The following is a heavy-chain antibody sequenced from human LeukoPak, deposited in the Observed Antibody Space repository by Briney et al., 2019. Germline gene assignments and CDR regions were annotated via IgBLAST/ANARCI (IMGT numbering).Heavy chain of an antibody. CDR3: ARESGSSGWYVY. D-gene: IGHD6-19*01. CDR1: GYTFTNYY. Sequence: GASVKVSCKASGYTFTNYYMHWVRQAPGQGLEWMGIINPRGGSTSYAQKFQGRVTMTRDTSTNTVYMDLSSLRSEDTAVYYCARESGSSGWYVYWGQGTLVTVSS. CDR2: INPRGGST. V-gene: IGHV1-46*01. J-gene: IGHJ4*02.